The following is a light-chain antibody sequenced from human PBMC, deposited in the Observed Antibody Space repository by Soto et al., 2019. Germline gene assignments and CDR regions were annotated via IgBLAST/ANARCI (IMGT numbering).Light chain of an antibody. CDR1: SSDVGAYIY. Sequence: SALTQPASVSGSPGQSITISCTGTSSDVGAYIYVSWYQHHPGKAPKVMIYEVTNRPSGVSDRFSGSKSGNTASLTISGLQAEDEADYYCCSYTSSRTYVFGTGTKATVL. V-gene: IGLV2-14*01. CDR2: EVT. CDR3: CSYTSSRTYV. J-gene: IGLJ1*01.